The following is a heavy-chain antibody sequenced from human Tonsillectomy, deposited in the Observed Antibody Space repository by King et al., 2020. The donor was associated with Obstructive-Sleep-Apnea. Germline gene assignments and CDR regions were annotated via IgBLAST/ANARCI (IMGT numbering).Heavy chain of an antibody. CDR2: IYYSGIT. Sequence: VQLQESGPGLVKPSQTLSLTCTVSGGSVSSGGYYWSWIRQHPGKGLEWIGYIYYSGITYYNPSLKSRVTISVDTSKNQFSLKLSAVTAADTAVYYCASAGDIVATNYFDYWGQGTLVTVSS. D-gene: IGHD5-12*01. CDR3: ASAGDIVATNYFDY. CDR1: GGSVSSGGYY. V-gene: IGHV4-31*03. J-gene: IGHJ4*02.